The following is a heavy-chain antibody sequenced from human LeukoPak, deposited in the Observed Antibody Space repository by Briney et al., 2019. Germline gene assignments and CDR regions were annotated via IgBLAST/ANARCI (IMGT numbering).Heavy chain of an antibody. CDR2: IFPVLGIT. D-gene: IGHD2-21*01. CDR1: GGTFSRYA. J-gene: IGHJ3*02. CDR3: TRKYCGDGICTRPEGACEI. V-gene: IGHV1-69*05. Sequence: GSSVRVSCKVSGGTFSRYAFIWVRQAPGQGLEWMGGIFPVLGITKYGQNFQGRVSITTDESTTTAYMELSSLISEDTAVYYCTRKYCGDGICTRPEGACEIWGQGTRVTVSS.